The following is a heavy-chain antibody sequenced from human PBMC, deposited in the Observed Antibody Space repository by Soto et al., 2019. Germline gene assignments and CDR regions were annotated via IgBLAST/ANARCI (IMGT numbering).Heavy chain of an antibody. D-gene: IGHD4-17*01. CDR3: ARDSAYGDYQYFFDY. J-gene: IGHJ4*02. CDR1: GYTFTNYY. Sequence: QVQLVQSGAEVKKPGASVKVSCKASGYTFTNYYMHWVRQAPGQGLEWMGKINPSGGSTSYAQSFQGRVTMTRDTFTSTVYMELSSLRSEDTAMYYCARDSAYGDYQYFFDYRGQGTLVTVSS. V-gene: IGHV1-46*01. CDR2: INPSGGST.